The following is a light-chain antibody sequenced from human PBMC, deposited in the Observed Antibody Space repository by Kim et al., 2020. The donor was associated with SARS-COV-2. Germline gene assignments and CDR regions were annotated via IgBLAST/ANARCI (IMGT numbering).Light chain of an antibody. CDR1: NTDIGYSDY. Sequence: GESITSSCTGSNTDIGYSDYVSWYQLYTGKAPKLRLFDVSTRPSGVSSRVFGSKSGNTASLTISGLQPEDEADYHCSSSTNSRTVVFGGGTKVTVL. CDR2: DVS. J-gene: IGLJ3*02. CDR3: SSSTNSRTVV. V-gene: IGLV2-14*03.